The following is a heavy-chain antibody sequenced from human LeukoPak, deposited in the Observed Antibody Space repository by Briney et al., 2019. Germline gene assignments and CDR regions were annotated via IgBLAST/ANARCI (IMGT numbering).Heavy chain of an antibody. V-gene: IGHV1-69*13. CDR1: GYTFTDYY. J-gene: IGHJ4*02. Sequence: ASVKVSCKASGYTFTDYYMHWVRQAPGQGLEWMGGIIPIFGTANYAQKFQGRVTITADESTSTAYMELSSLRSEDTAVYYCARVASGSYPAFFDYWGQGTLVTVSS. CDR2: IIPIFGTA. CDR3: ARVASGSYPAFFDY. D-gene: IGHD3-10*01.